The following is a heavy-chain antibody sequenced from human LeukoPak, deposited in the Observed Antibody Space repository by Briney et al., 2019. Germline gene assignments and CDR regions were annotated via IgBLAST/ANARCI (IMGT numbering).Heavy chain of an antibody. V-gene: IGHV3-7*01. Sequence: GGSLRLSCAASGFIFSGYWMSWVRQAPGKGLEGVANIKQDGSEKYYVDSVKGLFTISRDNAKNSLYLQMNSLIAENTAVYYCARDSNLGELLLFVAFDIWGQGTMVTVSS. CDR2: IKQDGSEK. D-gene: IGHD1-26*01. J-gene: IGHJ3*02. CDR1: GFIFSGYW. CDR3: ARDSNLGELLLFVAFDI.